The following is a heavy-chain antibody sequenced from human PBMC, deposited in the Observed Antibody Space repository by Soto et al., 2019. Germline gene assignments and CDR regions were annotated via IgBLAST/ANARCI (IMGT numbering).Heavy chain of an antibody. CDR3: ARDFRFDP. CDR1: GFTFSSYA. CDR2: ISGSGGST. Sequence: EVQLLESGGGLVQPGGSLRLSCAASGFTFSSYAMSWVRQAPGKGLEWVSAISGSGGSTYYADSVKGRFTISRDNSKKTLYLQMNSLGAEDAAVYYCARDFRFDPWGQGTLVTVSS. V-gene: IGHV3-23*01. J-gene: IGHJ5*02.